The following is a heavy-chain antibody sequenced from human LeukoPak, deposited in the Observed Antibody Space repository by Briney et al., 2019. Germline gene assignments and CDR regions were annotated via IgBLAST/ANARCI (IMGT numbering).Heavy chain of an antibody. CDR1: GFTFSSYG. J-gene: IGHJ3*02. D-gene: IGHD3-10*01. CDR3: AKGTKDYGSGSHYREDHDGFDI. V-gene: IGHV3-33*06. CDR2: IWYDGSNK. Sequence: GRSLRLSCAASGFTFSSYGMDWVRQAPGKGLEWVAVIWYDGSNKNYADSVKGRFTISRDNSKNTLYLQMNSLRAEDTAVYYCAKGTKDYGSGSHYREDHDGFDIWGQGTMVTVSS.